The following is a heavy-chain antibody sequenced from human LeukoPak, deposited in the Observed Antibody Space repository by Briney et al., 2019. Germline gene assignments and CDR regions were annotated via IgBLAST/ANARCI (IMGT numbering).Heavy chain of an antibody. J-gene: IGHJ4*02. D-gene: IGHD6-19*01. Sequence: GGSLRLSCAASGFTFSSYWMSWVRQAPGKGLEWVANIKQDGSEKYYVDSVKGRFTISRDNAKNSLYLQMDSLRAEDTAVYYCARDGGSGWPSFDYWGQGTLVTVSS. CDR2: IKQDGSEK. V-gene: IGHV3-7*01. CDR3: ARDGGSGWPSFDY. CDR1: GFTFSSYW.